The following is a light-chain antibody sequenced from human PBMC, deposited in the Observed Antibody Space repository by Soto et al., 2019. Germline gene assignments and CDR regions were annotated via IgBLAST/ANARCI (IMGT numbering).Light chain of an antibody. CDR1: SSNIGDNA. V-gene: IGLV1-36*01. CDR2: YDD. Sequence: QSVLIQPPSVSGAPGQTVTISCSGSSSNIGDNAVTWYQQVPGKAPRLLIYYDDLLPSGVSDRFSGSKSGTSASLAISGLRPEDEADYYCAARDDRLNGRVFGGGTKLTVL. CDR3: AARDDRLNGRV. J-gene: IGLJ2*01.